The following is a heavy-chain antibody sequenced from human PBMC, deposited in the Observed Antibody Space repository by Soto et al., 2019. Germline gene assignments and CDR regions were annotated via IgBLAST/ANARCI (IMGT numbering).Heavy chain of an antibody. J-gene: IGHJ4*02. D-gene: IGHD3-10*01. CDR2: ISSSGGST. Sequence: EVQLLESGGGLVQPGGSLRLSCAASGFTFSSYAMSWVRQAPGKGLEWVSGISSSGGSTYYADSMKGRFTISRDNSKNTLYLQINSLRAEDTAVYYCATNYYGSGSYVPCDYWGQGTLVTVSS. V-gene: IGHV3-23*01. CDR3: ATNYYGSGSYVPCDY. CDR1: GFTFSSYA.